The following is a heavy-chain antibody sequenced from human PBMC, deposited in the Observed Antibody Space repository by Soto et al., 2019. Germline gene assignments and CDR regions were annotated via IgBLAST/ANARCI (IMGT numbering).Heavy chain of an antibody. CDR3: AKGPITIFGVVIIGAFDI. V-gene: IGHV1-69*01. D-gene: IGHD3-3*01. CDR1: GGTFSGYA. Sequence: QVQLVQSGAEVKKPGSSVKVSCKASGGTFSGYAISWVRQAPGQGLKWMGGIIPVFGTTNSAQKFLGRVTITADASTNTAYMELSSLRSEDTAMYYCAKGPITIFGVVIIGAFDIWGQGTMVTVSS. J-gene: IGHJ3*02. CDR2: IIPVFGTT.